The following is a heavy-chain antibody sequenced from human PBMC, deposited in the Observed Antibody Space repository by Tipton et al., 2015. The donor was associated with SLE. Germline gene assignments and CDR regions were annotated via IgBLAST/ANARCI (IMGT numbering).Heavy chain of an antibody. J-gene: IGHJ4*02. D-gene: IGHD2-15*01. CDR1: GFTFSSYW. V-gene: IGHV3-21*01. CDR2: ISSSSRYI. Sequence: SLRLSCAASGFTFSSYWMNWVRQAPGKRLEWVSSISSSSRYIYYADSVKGRFTISRDNAKNSLYLQMNSLRAEDTAVYYCARGYCSGGSCYFDYWGQGTLVTVSS. CDR3: ARGYCSGGSCYFDY.